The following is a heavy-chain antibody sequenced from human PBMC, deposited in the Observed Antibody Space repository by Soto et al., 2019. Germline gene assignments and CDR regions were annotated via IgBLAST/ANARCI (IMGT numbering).Heavy chain of an antibody. CDR2: ISYDGSNK. J-gene: IGHJ4*02. Sequence: QVQLVESGGGVVQPRRSLRLSCAASGFTFSSYAMHWVRQAPGKGLEWVAVISYDGSNKYYADSVKGRFTISRDNSKNTLYLQMNSLRAEDTAVYYCARVYAYYDFWSGSYYFDYWGQGTLVTVSS. V-gene: IGHV3-30-3*01. D-gene: IGHD3-3*01. CDR1: GFTFSSYA. CDR3: ARVYAYYDFWSGSYYFDY.